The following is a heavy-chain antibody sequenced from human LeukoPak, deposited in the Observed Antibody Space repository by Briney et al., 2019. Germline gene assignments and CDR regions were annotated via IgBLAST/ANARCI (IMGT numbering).Heavy chain of an antibody. CDR3: AREGPPYCYGYNYYFDY. V-gene: IGHV3-30-3*01. CDR1: GFTFSSYA. Sequence: PGGSLRLSCAASGFTFSSYAMHWVRQAPGKGLEWVAVISYDGSNKYYADSVKGRFTISRDNSKNTLYLQMNSLRAEDTAVYYCAREGPPYCYGYNYYFDYWGQGTLVTVSS. D-gene: IGHD5-18*01. CDR2: ISYDGSNK. J-gene: IGHJ4*02.